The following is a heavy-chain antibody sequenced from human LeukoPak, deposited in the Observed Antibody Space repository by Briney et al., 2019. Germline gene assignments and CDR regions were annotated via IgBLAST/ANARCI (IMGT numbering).Heavy chain of an antibody. V-gene: IGHV3-33*01. CDR3: ARDRNGMDV. Sequence: GRSLRLSCAASGFTFSSYGMHWVRQAPGKGLEWVAVIWYDGSNKYYADSVKGRFTISRDNSKNTLYLQMNSLRAEGTAVYYCARDRNGMDVWGKGTTVTVSS. J-gene: IGHJ6*04. CDR2: IWYDGSNK. D-gene: IGHD1-14*01. CDR1: GFTFSSYG.